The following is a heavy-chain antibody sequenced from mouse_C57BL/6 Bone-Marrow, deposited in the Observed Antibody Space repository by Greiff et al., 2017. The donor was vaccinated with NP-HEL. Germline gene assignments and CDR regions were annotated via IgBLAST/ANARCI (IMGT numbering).Heavy chain of an antibody. J-gene: IGHJ4*01. CDR3: TTWYYDAMDY. CDR1: GFNIKDDY. Sequence: EVQLQQSGAELVRPGASVKLSCTASGFNIKDDYMHWVKQRPEQGLEWIGWIDPENGYTEYASKFQGKAPITADTSSNTAYLQLSSLTSEDTAVYYCTTWYYDAMDYWGQGTTVTVSS. V-gene: IGHV14-4*01. CDR2: IDPENGYT.